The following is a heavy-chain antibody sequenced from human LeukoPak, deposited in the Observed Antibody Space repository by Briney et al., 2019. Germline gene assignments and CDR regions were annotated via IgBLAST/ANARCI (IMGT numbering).Heavy chain of an antibody. CDR1: GFTFSSYT. Sequence: GGSLGLSCAASGFTFSSYTMNWVRQAPGKGLEWVSSISSSSSYIYYADSVKGRFTISRDSAKNSLHLQMNSLRAEDTAVHYCARKLWFGEPCCYFDYWGQGTLVTVSS. CDR2: ISSSSSYI. V-gene: IGHV3-21*01. J-gene: IGHJ4*02. D-gene: IGHD3-10*01. CDR3: ARKLWFGEPCCYFDY.